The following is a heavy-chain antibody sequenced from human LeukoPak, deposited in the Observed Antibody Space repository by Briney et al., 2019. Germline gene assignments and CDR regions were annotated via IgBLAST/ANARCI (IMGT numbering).Heavy chain of an antibody. D-gene: IGHD3-22*01. CDR3: AREVYYDSSGYYN. CDR1: GYTFTDYY. J-gene: IGHJ4*02. CDR2: VDPEDRET. V-gene: IGHV1-69-2*01. Sequence: ASVKISCKVSGYTFTDYYMHWVQQAPGKGLEWMGLVDPEDRETIYAEKFQDRVTITADTSTDTAYMELSSLRSEDTAVYYCAREVYYDSSGYYNWGQGTLVTVSS.